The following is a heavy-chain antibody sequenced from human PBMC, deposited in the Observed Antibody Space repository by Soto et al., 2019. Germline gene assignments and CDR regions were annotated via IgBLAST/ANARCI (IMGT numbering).Heavy chain of an antibody. Sequence: SETLSRTCPVSGVYISSDYCSWIRQPPGKGLEWIGYIYYSGSTNYNPSLKSRVTISVDTSKNQFSLKLSSVTAEDTAVYYCASKQVIGYYYGMDVWGQGTTVTVSS. V-gene: IGHV4-59*12. CDR2: IYYSGST. CDR3: ASKQVIGYYYGMDV. CDR1: GVYISSDY. D-gene: IGHD6-13*01. J-gene: IGHJ6*02.